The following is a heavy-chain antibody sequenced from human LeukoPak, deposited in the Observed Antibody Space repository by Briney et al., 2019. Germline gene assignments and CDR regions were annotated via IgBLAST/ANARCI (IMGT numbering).Heavy chain of an antibody. J-gene: IGHJ3*02. CDR3: ARVRRAFGAFDI. D-gene: IGHD3-16*01. CDR2: IYYSGST. CDR1: GGSISSYY. Sequence: PSETLSLTSAVSGGSISSYYWSWIRQPPGKGLEWIGYIYYSGSTNYNPSLKSRVTISVDTSKNQFSLKLSSVTAADTAVYYCARVRRAFGAFDIWGQGTMVTVSS. V-gene: IGHV4-59*01.